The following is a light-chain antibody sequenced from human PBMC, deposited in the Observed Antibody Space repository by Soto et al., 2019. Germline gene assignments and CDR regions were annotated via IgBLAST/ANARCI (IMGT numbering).Light chain of an antibody. CDR2: DAS. CDR3: QQRGDLIT. Sequence: EIVLTQSPATLSVSPGERATLSCRASRSVSVYLDWDQQKSGQAPRLLTYDASKRAPGIPARFSGRGSGTVYTLTISSLEPEDLAVYCRQQRGDLITFGGGPRVDI. CDR1: RSVSVY. J-gene: IGKJ4*01. V-gene: IGKV3-11*01.